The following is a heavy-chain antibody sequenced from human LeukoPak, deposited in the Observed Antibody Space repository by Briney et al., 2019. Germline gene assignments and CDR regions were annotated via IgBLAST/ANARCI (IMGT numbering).Heavy chain of an antibody. Sequence: PGGSLRLSCAASGFTFSSYSMNWVRQAPGKGLEWVSSISSSSSYIYYADSVKGRFTISRDNSKNTLYLQMNSLRAEDTAVYYCARSIQYSSSPFDYWGQGTLVTVSS. J-gene: IGHJ4*02. D-gene: IGHD6-6*01. V-gene: IGHV3-21*01. CDR2: ISSSSSYI. CDR3: ARSIQYSSSPFDY. CDR1: GFTFSSYS.